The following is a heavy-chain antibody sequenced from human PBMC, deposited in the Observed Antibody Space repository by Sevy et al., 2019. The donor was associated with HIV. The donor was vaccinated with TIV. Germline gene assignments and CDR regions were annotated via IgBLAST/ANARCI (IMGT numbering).Heavy chain of an antibody. CDR2: ISSSSSYI. D-gene: IGHD6-13*01. CDR1: GFTFSSYS. V-gene: IGHV3-21*01. CDR3: ARDHSSIAAAGTGY. J-gene: IGHJ4*02. Sequence: GESLKISCAASGFTFSSYSMNWVRQAPGKGLEWVSSISSSSSYIYYADSVKGRFTISRDNAMNSLYLQMNSLRAEDTAVYYCARDHSSIAAAGTGYWGQGTLVTVSS.